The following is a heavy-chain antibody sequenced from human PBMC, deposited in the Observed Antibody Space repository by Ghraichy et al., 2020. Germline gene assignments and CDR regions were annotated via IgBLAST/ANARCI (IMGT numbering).Heavy chain of an antibody. CDR3: ARHPAALGGTSVDY. D-gene: IGHD1-26*01. V-gene: IGHV4-39*01. J-gene: IGHJ4*02. Sequence: SQTLSLPCTVSGVSISNNSYYWGWIRQPPGKGLEWIGSLYYSGNTYYSPSLRSRVTISVDTSKSQFSLKVRSVTAADTAVYYCARHPAALGGTSVDYWGQGTLVTVSS. CDR2: LYYSGNT. CDR1: GVSISNNSYY.